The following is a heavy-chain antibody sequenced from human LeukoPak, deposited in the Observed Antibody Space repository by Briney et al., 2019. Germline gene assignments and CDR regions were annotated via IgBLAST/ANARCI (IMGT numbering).Heavy chain of an antibody. J-gene: IGHJ5*02. Sequence: SGTLSLTGAVSGGSISSSNWWSWVRQPPGKGLEWIGEIYHSGSTNYNPSLKSRVTISVDKSKNQFSLKLSSVTAADTAVYYCARDSEYYYGSGSFNWFDPWGQGTLVTVSS. CDR3: ARDSEYYYGSGSFNWFDP. D-gene: IGHD3-10*01. CDR1: GGSISSSNW. CDR2: IYHSGST. V-gene: IGHV4-4*02.